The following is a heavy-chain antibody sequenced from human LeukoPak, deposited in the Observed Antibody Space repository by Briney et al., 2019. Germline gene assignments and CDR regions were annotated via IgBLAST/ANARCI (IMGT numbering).Heavy chain of an antibody. CDR3: ARHVGGSSWHDY. J-gene: IGHJ4*02. CDR1: GGSVSNGSYY. V-gene: IGHV4-39*01. Sequence: PSETLSLTCTVSGGSVSNGSYYWGWIRQPPGKGLQWIGSIYYSGSTYYNPSLKSRVTISVDTSKNQFSLKLSSVTAADTAVYFCARHVGGSSWHDYWGQGTLVTVSS. D-gene: IGHD6-13*01. CDR2: IYYSGST.